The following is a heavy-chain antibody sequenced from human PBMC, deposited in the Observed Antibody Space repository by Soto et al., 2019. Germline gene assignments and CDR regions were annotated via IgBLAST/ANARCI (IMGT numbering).Heavy chain of an antibody. V-gene: IGHV3-21*01. CDR3: ARAAADGMDV. D-gene: IGHD2-15*01. CDR1: GFTFSSYS. CDR2: ISSSSSYI. Sequence: AGGSLRLSCAASGFTFSSYSMSWVRQAPGKGLEWVPSISSSSSYIYYADSVKGRFTISRDNAKNSLYLQMNSLRAEDTAVYYCARAAADGMDVWGQGTTVTVSS. J-gene: IGHJ6*02.